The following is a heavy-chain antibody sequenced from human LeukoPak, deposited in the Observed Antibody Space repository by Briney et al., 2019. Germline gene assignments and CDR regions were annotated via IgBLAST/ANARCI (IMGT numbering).Heavy chain of an antibody. CDR1: GGSISSSSYY. CDR2: IYYSGST. CDR3: ARDRDGYNPWYYYYMDV. V-gene: IGHV4-39*07. J-gene: IGHJ6*03. D-gene: IGHD5-24*01. Sequence: PSETLSLTCTVSGGSISSSSYYWGWIRQPPGKGLEWIGSIYYSGSTYYNPSLKSRVTISVDKSKNQFSLKLSSVTAADTAVYYCARDRDGYNPWYYYYMDVWGKGTTVTVSS.